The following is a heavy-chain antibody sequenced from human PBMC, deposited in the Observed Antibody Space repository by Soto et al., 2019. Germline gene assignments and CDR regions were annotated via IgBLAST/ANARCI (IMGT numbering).Heavy chain of an antibody. J-gene: IGHJ4*02. D-gene: IGHD2-15*01. V-gene: IGHV3-23*01. CDR1: GFTFSDYG. Sequence: LRLSCAASGFTFSDYGMNWVRQAPGKGLEWVSGISNSGYNTYYADSVKGRFTISRDNSKNTLYLQMNSLRAEDTAVYYCAKAGDIVVVVAVEWGQGTQVTVSS. CDR3: AKAGDIVVVVAVE. CDR2: ISNSGYNT.